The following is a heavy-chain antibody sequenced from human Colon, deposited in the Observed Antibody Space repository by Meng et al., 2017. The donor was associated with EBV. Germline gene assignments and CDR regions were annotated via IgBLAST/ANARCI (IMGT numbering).Heavy chain of an antibody. Sequence: QVQLVESGGGVVQPGRSLRLSCAASGFTFSHYAIHWVRQVPGKGLEWVAVIWSNGINKYYGDAVKGRFTISRDNSKDMVYLQMESLRAEDTALYYCATSIVAAGTIDYWGQGTLVTVSA. J-gene: IGHJ4*02. D-gene: IGHD6-13*01. CDR3: ATSIVAAGTIDY. V-gene: IGHV3-33*01. CDR2: IWSNGINK. CDR1: GFTFSHYA.